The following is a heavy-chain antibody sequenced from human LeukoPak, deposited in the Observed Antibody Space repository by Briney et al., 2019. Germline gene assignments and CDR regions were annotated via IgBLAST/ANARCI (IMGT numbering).Heavy chain of an antibody. D-gene: IGHD2-8*01. J-gene: IGHJ4*02. V-gene: IGHV4-4*02. CDR2: VHKSGST. Sequence: ASETLSLTCAVSTDSITSNWWSWVRQPPGKGLEWIGEVHKSGSTNYYPSLQSRVTISVDTSKNQFSLKLSSVTAADTAVYYCATYTNRLHYWGQGTLVTVSS. CDR3: ATYTNRLHY. CDR1: TDSITSNW.